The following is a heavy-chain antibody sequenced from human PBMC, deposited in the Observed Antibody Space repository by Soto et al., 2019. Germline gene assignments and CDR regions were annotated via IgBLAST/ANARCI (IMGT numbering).Heavy chain of an antibody. CDR3: VTSRGFYAAMEV. V-gene: IGHV1-69*01. D-gene: IGHD3-16*01. CDR2: IMAVFGTP. Sequence: QVQLVQSGAEVKKPGSSVRVSCKASGGSFRSYAISWVRQAPGQGLEWMGAIMAVFGTPTYAQRFQGRVTISADESTTTAYLDLSSLRSDDTAVYYCVTSRGFYAAMEVWGQGTTVTVSS. J-gene: IGHJ6*02. CDR1: GGSFRSYA.